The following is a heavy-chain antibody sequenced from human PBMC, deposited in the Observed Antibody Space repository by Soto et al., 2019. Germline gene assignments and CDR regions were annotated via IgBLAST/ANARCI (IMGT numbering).Heavy chain of an antibody. Sequence: EVQLLESGGGLVQPGVYLRLSCAASGFTFSSYAMSWVRQAPGKGLEWVSVISGSGDSTYYADSVRGRYTISRDISKNTLYLQMNSQRAEDTAVYYCAKDRDGAAAGPTKYYGMDVWGQGTTVTVS. D-gene: IGHD6-13*01. CDR2: ISGSGDST. V-gene: IGHV3-23*01. CDR1: GFTFSSYA. J-gene: IGHJ6*02. CDR3: AKDRDGAAAGPTKYYGMDV.